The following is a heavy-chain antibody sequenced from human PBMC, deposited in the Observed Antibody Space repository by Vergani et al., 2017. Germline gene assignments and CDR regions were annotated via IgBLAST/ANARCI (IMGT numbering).Heavy chain of an antibody. J-gene: IGHJ4*02. CDR3: ARADYGDHWGGRTIAMIVRSAHGNLDY. CDR2: IKQDGSEK. V-gene: IGHV3-7*04. CDR1: GFTFSSYW. Sequence: EVQLVESGGGLVQPGGSLRLSCAASGFTFSSYWMSWVRQAPGKGLEWVANIKQDGSEKYYVDSVKGRFTISRDNAKNTLYLQMNSLRAEDTAVYYCARADYGDHWGGRTIAMIVRSAHGNLDYWGQGTLVTVSS. D-gene: IGHD4-17*01.